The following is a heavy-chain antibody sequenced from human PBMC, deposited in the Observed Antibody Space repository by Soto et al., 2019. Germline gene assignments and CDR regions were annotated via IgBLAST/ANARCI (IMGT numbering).Heavy chain of an antibody. CDR3: AREVRGRGYPNWFDP. V-gene: IGHV3-21*05. Sequence: GGSLRLSCAASGFTFSSYSMNWVRQAPGRGLEWVSYISDHGTYTDYSDSVKGRFTVSRDNAKNSLFLQMNSLRVEDTAVYYCAREVRGRGYPNWFDPWGQGTLVTVSS. J-gene: IGHJ5*02. D-gene: IGHD5-18*01. CDR1: GFTFSSYS. CDR2: ISDHGTYT.